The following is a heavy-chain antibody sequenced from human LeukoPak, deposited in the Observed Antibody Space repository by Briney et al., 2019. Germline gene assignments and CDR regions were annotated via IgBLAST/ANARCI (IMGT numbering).Heavy chain of an antibody. D-gene: IGHD2-15*01. V-gene: IGHV4-59*08. CDR3: ARYCSGGSCAPDAFDI. CDR2: IYYSGST. J-gene: IGHJ3*02. CDR1: GGSISSDY. Sequence: SETLSLTCTVSGGSISSDYWSWIRQPPGKGLEWIGYIYYSGSTNYNPSLKSRVTISVDTSKNQFSLKLSSVTAADTAVYYCARYCSGGSCAPDAFDIWGQGTMVTVSS.